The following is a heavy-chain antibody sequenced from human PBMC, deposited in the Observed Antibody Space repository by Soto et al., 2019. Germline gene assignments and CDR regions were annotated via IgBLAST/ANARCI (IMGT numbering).Heavy chain of an antibody. Sequence: QVQLVQSGAEVKKPGASVKVSCKASGYMFVTYGINWVRQAPGQGLEWMGWISAYNGNTKYAQNLQGRVTMTTDASTSTAYMEMRSLRSDDTAVYYCARDPTYDFWSEEGPVWGQGTLVTVSS. V-gene: IGHV1-18*01. J-gene: IGHJ4*02. D-gene: IGHD3-3*01. CDR1: GYMFVTYG. CDR2: ISAYNGNT. CDR3: ARDPTYDFWSEEGPV.